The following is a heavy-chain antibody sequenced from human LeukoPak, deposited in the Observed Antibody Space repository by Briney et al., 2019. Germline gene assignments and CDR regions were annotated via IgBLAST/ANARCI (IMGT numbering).Heavy chain of an antibody. Sequence: GGSLRLSCAASGFTFSSYGMHWVRQAPGKGLEWVAFIRYDGSNKYYADSVKGRFTISRDNSKNTLYLQMNSLRAEDTAVYYCAKGAPYYDSSGYNYWGQGTLVTVSS. CDR1: GFTFSSYG. CDR2: IRYDGSNK. CDR3: AKGAPYYDSSGYNY. J-gene: IGHJ4*02. V-gene: IGHV3-30*02. D-gene: IGHD3-22*01.